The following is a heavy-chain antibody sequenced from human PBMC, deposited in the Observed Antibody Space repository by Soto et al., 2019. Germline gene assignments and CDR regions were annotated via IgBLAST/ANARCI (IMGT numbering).Heavy chain of an antibody. CDR1: GFSLSNARMG. Sequence: GPTLLNPTETLTLTCTVSGFSLSNARMGVSWIRQPPGKALEWLAHIFSNDEKSYSTSLKSRLTISNDTSKSQVVLTMTNMDNVDTATYYCARIGGAVAAYYYYYGMDVWGQGTTVTVSS. CDR2: IFSNDEK. D-gene: IGHD6-19*01. CDR3: ARIGGAVAAYYYYYGMDV. V-gene: IGHV2-26*01. J-gene: IGHJ6*02.